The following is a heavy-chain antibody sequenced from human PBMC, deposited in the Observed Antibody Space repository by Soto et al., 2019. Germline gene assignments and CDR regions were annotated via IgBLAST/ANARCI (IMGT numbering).Heavy chain of an antibody. D-gene: IGHD2-15*01. J-gene: IGHJ6*02. Sequence: GVPMKISCKGSGYKFPDYWIGWVRKKNGKGLEWMGIIFPGDSETRYSPPFQGQVTMSADKSTTTAYLQWSSLKASDTAMYYFARSAIPQVAYYGMDVWGQGTTVTVSS. CDR2: IFPGDSET. CDR1: GYKFPDYW. CDR3: ARSAIPQVAYYGMDV. V-gene: IGHV5-51*01.